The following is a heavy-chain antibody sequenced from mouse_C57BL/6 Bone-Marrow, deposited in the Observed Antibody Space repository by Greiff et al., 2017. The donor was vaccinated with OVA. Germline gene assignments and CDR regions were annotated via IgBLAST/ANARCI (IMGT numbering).Heavy chain of an antibody. J-gene: IGHJ3*01. Sequence: EVKLMESGGGLVQPGGSLSLSCAASGFTFTDYYMSWVRQPPGKALEWLGFIRNKANGYTKEYSASVKGRFTISRDNSQSLLYLQMNALRAEDSATYYCARSGYYGSSYGWFAYWGQGTLVTVSA. CDR2: IRNKANGYTK. D-gene: IGHD1-1*01. CDR1: GFTFTDYY. V-gene: IGHV7-3*01. CDR3: ARSGYYGSSYGWFAY.